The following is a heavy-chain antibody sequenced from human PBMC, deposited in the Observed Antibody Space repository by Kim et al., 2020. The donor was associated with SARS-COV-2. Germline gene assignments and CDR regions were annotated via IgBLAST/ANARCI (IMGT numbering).Heavy chain of an antibody. CDR2: ISGSGGTI. Sequence: GGSLRLSCTASGFTFFDYYMSWIRQAPGKGLEWVSCISGSGGTIYYADSVKGRFTISRDDSKNSLYLQMNTLRAEDTAVYYCARGGWRCCSRTSCQGFDFWGQGDLVTVSS. V-gene: IGHV3-11*01. CDR3: ARGGWRCCSRTSCQGFDF. D-gene: IGHD2-2*01. J-gene: IGHJ4*02. CDR1: GFTFFDYY.